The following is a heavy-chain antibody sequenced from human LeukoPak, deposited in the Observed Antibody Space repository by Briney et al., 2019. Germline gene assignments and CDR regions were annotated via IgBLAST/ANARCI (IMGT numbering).Heavy chain of an antibody. CDR1: GYTFTGYY. CDR3: ARDRRYFDWFPGDY. V-gene: IGHV1-2*06. J-gene: IGHJ4*02. D-gene: IGHD3-9*01. Sequence: ASVKVSCKASGYTFTGYYMHWVRQAPGQGLEWMGRINPNSGGTNYAQKFQGRVTMTRDTSISTAYMELSRLRSDDTAVYYCARDRRYFDWFPGDYWGQGTLVTVSS. CDR2: INPNSGGT.